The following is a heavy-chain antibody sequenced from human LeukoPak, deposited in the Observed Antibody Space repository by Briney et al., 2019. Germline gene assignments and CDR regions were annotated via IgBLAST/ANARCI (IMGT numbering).Heavy chain of an antibody. CDR1: GGSISSYY. CDR3: ARGVPPPQFFYYYYMDV. CDR2: IYTSGST. J-gene: IGHJ6*03. D-gene: IGHD1-1*01. V-gene: IGHV4-4*07. Sequence: SETLSLTCTVSGGSISSYYWSWIRQPAGKGLEWIGRIYTSGSTNYNPSLKSRVTMSVDTSKNQFSLKLISVTAADTAVYYCARGVPPPQFFYYYYMDVWGKGTTVTISS.